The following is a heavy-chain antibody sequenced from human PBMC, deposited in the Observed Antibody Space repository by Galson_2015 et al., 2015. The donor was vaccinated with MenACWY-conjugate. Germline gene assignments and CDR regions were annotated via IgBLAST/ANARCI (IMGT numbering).Heavy chain of an antibody. D-gene: IGHD1-26*01. CDR3: TSQSERVFPAGYYMDV. Sequence: SLRLSCAASGFTFGDNAMSWVRQAPGKGLEWLGFIRRKVYGGTTEYPASVKGRFSISIDGSKKIAYLQMNSLKAEDTAVYYCTSQSERVFPAGYYMDVWGKGTTVTVSS. CDR1: GFTFGDNA. V-gene: IGHV3-49*01. CDR2: IRRKVYGGTT. J-gene: IGHJ6*03.